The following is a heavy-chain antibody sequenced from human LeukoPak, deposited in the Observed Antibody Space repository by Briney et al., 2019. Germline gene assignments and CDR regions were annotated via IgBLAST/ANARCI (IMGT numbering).Heavy chain of an antibody. Sequence: PSETLSLTCTASGGSISSYYWSWIRQPPGKGLEWIGYIYYSGSTNYNPSLKSRVTISVDTSKNQFSLKLSSVTAADTAVYYCARWTGRKYLGYYFDYWGQGTLVTVSS. CDR3: ARWTGRKYLGYYFDY. CDR2: IYYSGST. J-gene: IGHJ4*02. CDR1: GGSISSYY. V-gene: IGHV4-59*01. D-gene: IGHD2-2*01.